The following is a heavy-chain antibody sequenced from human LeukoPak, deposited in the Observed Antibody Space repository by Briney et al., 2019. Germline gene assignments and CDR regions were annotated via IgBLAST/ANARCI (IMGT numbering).Heavy chain of an antibody. CDR1: GFTFSRHW. CDR2: IKQDGSMK. V-gene: IGHV3-7*01. J-gene: IGHJ4*02. Sequence: PGGSLRLSYEASGFTFSRHWMSWVRQAPGRGLEWVANIKQDGSMKQYADSVRGRFIISRDNAKNSVYLQLSSLKAEDSAVYFCARDESGGYYVYWGQGTLVTVSS. D-gene: IGHD2-15*01. CDR3: ARDESGGYYVY.